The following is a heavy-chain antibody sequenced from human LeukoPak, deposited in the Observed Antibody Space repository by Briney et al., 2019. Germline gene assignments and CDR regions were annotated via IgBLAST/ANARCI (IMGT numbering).Heavy chain of an antibody. J-gene: IGHJ4*02. D-gene: IGHD3-22*01. Sequence: ASVTVSFTSSGYTFTFYYIHWVRQAPGQGLEWMGWINPNSGGTNSAQQFQGRVTLTRDTSISTAYMELSRLRSDDTAVDYCARDLGYYDRLDQFDCWGQGTLVTVFS. CDR3: ARDLGYYDRLDQFDC. V-gene: IGHV1-2*02. CDR2: INPNSGGT. CDR1: GYTFTFYY.